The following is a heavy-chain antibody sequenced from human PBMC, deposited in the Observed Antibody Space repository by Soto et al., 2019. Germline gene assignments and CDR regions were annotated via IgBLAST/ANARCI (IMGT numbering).Heavy chain of an antibody. CDR2: IYSGGST. CDR3: ERGPGGFGDFSLDY. Sequence: VQLQESGPGLVKPSETLSLSCGVSGGSISQYYWSWIRQPAGKGLEWIGRIYSGGSTNYNPSLESRVTMSVDTSKNKFSLKLSSVTAEDTAVYYCERGPGGFGDFSLDYWGQGTLVTVSS. V-gene: IGHV4-4*07. J-gene: IGHJ4*02. D-gene: IGHD3-10*01. CDR1: GGSISQYY.